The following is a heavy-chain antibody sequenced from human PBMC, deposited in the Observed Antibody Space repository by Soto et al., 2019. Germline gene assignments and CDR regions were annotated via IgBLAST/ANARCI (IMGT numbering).Heavy chain of an antibody. D-gene: IGHD7-27*01. V-gene: IGHV1-8*01. J-gene: IGHJ6*02. CDR1: GYTFTSYD. Sequence: ASVKVSCKASGYTFTSYDIDCVRQATGQGLEWMGWMNPNSGNTGYAQKFQGRVTMTRNTSISTAYMELSSVTAADTAVYYCAISPGDHPYYYYGMDIWGQGTTVTVSS. CDR2: MNPNSGNT. CDR3: AISPGDHPYYYYGMDI.